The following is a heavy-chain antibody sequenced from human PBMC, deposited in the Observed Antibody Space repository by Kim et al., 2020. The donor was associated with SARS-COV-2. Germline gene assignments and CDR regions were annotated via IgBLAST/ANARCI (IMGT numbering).Heavy chain of an antibody. CDR2: IWSDGSKE. CDR1: GLPFSASG. Sequence: GGSLRLSCAASGLPFSASGMHWVRQAPGKGLEWVAMIWSDGSKEYYADSVNGRFTISRDNSKNTVYLQMNSMRAEDTAGYYCARDKGERYSDYWGQGTLVIVS. V-gene: IGHV3-33*01. CDR3: ARDKGERYSDY. D-gene: IGHD3-16*01. J-gene: IGHJ4*02.